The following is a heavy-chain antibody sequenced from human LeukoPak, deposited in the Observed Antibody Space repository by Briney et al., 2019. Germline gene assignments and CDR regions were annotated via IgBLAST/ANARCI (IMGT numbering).Heavy chain of an antibody. Sequence: ASVKVSCKASGYTFTSYGISWVRQAPGQGLEWMGWFSAYNGNTNSAQKLQGRVTMTTDTSTSTAYMELRSLRSDDTAVYYCARALTTLYYYYYMYVWGKGTTVTVSS. D-gene: IGHD4/OR15-4a*01. CDR3: ARALTTLYYYYYMYV. J-gene: IGHJ6*03. CDR2: FSAYNGNT. V-gene: IGHV1-18*01. CDR1: GYTFTSYG.